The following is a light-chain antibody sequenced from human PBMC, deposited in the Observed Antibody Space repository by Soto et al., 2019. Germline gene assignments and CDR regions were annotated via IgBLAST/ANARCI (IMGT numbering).Light chain of an antibody. V-gene: IGKV2-28*01. CDR2: MGS. CDR1: QSLLHRNGYTY. J-gene: IGKJ1*01. Sequence: DIVVTQSPLSLTVTPGEPASISCRSSQSLLHRNGYTYLDWYLQKPGQSPQVLLYMGSNRATGVADRFSGSGSGTDFTLKISRVEAEDVGVYYCMQTLQSRTFGQGTKVEI. CDR3: MQTLQSRT.